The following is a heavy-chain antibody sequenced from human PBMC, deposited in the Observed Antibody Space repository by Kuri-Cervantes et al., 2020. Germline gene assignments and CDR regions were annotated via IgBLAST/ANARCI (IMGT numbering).Heavy chain of an antibody. J-gene: IGHJ5*02. CDR3: ARESNYYDSSGYYYGWFDP. Sequence: SETLSLTCTVSGGSISSGGYYWSWIRQHPGKGLEWIGYIYYSGSTYYNPSLKSRVTISVDTSKNQFSLKLSSVTAADTAVYYCARESNYYDSSGYYYGWFDPWGQGTLVTVSS. V-gene: IGHV4-31*03. CDR2: IYYSGST. D-gene: IGHD3-22*01. CDR1: GGSISSGGYY.